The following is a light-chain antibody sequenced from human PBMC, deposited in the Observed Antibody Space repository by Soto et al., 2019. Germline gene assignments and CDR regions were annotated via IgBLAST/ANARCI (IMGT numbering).Light chain of an antibody. CDR1: QGISSY. J-gene: IGKJ5*01. Sequence: IHLTHSPSSLSASVLYRVTITCLASQGISSYLAWYQQKPGKAPKLLIYAASTLQSGVPSRFSGSGSGTDFTLTISSLQPEDFATYYCQQYNSYLITFGQGTRLEIK. CDR3: QQYNSYLIT. CDR2: AAS. V-gene: IGKV1-9*01.